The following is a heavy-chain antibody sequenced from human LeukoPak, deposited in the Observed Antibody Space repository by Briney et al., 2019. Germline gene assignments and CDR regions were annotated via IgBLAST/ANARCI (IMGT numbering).Heavy chain of an antibody. CDR1: GGSFSSYY. Sequence: SETLSLTCAVYGGSFSSYYWSWIRQPPGKGLEWIGEINHSGSTNYNPSLKSRVTISVDTSKNQFSLKLSSVTAADTAVYYCARVRKYFDLWGRGTLVTVSS. D-gene: IGHD1-14*01. J-gene: IGHJ2*01. CDR2: INHSGST. V-gene: IGHV4-34*01. CDR3: ARVRKYFDL.